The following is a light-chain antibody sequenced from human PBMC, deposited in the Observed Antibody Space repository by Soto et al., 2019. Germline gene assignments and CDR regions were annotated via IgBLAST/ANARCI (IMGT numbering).Light chain of an antibody. Sequence: EIVMTQSPATLSVSPGERATLSCRANQSLGNNIAWYQQKPGQAPRLLIYGASTGATGLPARFSGSGSGTEFTLSISSLQSEDFAVYYCLQYNKWPRTFGQGTKVDIK. CDR1: QSLGNN. J-gene: IGKJ1*01. CDR2: GAS. CDR3: LQYNKWPRT. V-gene: IGKV3-15*01.